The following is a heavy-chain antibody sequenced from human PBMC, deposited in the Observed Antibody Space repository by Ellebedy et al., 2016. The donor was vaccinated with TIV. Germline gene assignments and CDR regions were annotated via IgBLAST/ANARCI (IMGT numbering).Heavy chain of an antibody. V-gene: IGHV3-48*02. CDR2: ISSSSSTI. CDR1: GFTFSSYS. Sequence: GESLKISXAASGFTFSSYSMNWVRQAPGKGLEWVSYISSSSSTIYYADSVKGRFTISRDNAKNSLYLQMNSLRDEDTAVYYCARSKALNYWGQGTLVTVSS. CDR3: ARSKALNY. J-gene: IGHJ4*02.